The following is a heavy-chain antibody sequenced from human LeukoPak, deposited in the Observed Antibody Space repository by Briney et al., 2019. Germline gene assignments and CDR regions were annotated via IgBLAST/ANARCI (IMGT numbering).Heavy chain of an antibody. D-gene: IGHD3-10*01. J-gene: IGHJ4*02. CDR1: GFTFSSYW. Sequence: GSLRLSCAASGFTFSSYWMSWVRQAPGKGLEWVANIKQDGSEKYYVDSVKGRFTISRDNAKNSLYLQMNSLRAEDTAVYYCARDGGSPMVPVDYWGQGTLVTVSS. CDR3: ARDGGSPMVPVDY. CDR2: IKQDGSEK. V-gene: IGHV3-7*01.